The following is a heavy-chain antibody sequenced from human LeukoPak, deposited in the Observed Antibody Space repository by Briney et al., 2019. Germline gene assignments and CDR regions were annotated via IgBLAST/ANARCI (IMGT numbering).Heavy chain of an antibody. V-gene: IGHV3-74*01. CDR3: ARPMATILRYFDY. J-gene: IGHJ4*02. D-gene: IGHD5-12*01. CDR2: INSDGSST. Sequence: GGSLRLSCAASGFTFSSYSMHWVRQAPGKGLVWVSRINSDGSSTSYADSVKGRFTISRDNAKNTLYLQMNSLRAEDTAVYYCARPMATILRYFDYWGQGTLVTVSS. CDR1: GFTFSSYS.